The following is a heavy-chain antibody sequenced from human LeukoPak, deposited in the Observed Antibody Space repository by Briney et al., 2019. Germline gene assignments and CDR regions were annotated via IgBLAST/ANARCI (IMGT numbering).Heavy chain of an antibody. J-gene: IGHJ3*02. D-gene: IGHD5-24*01. CDR2: IYYSGST. V-gene: IGHV4-59*01. Sequence: PSETLSLTCTVSGGSISSYYWSWIRQPSGKGLEWIGYIYYSGSTNYNPSLKSRVTISVDTSKNQFSLKLSSVTAADTAVYYCARDSVGYSDIWGQGTMVTVSS. CDR3: ARDSVGYSDI. CDR1: GGSISSYY.